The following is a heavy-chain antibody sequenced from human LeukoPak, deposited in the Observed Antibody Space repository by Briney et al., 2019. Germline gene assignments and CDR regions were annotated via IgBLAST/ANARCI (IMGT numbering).Heavy chain of an antibody. CDR3: ARVVRSGWADAFDI. J-gene: IGHJ3*02. Sequence: SETLSLTCTVSGDSISSSNCYWGWIRQPPGKGLEWIGSIYFSGGTYYNASLKSRVTISVDTSKNQFSLKLSSVTAADTAVYYCARVVRSGWADAFDIWGQGTMVTVSS. CDR1: GDSISSSNCY. V-gene: IGHV4-39*07. CDR2: IYFSGGT. D-gene: IGHD6-19*01.